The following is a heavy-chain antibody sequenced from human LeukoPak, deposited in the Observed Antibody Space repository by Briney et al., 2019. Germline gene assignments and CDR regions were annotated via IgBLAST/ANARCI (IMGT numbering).Heavy chain of an antibody. CDR2: IYYSGST. J-gene: IGHJ4*02. V-gene: IGHV4-39*01. CDR1: GGSISSSSYY. Sequence: SETLSLTCTVSGGSISSSSYYWGWIRQPPGKGLDWIGSIYYSGSTYYNPSLKSRVTISVDTSKNQFSLKLSSVTAADTAVYYCARSHPDYYDSSGYLFDYWGQGTLVTVSS. D-gene: IGHD3-22*01. CDR3: ARSHPDYYDSSGYLFDY.